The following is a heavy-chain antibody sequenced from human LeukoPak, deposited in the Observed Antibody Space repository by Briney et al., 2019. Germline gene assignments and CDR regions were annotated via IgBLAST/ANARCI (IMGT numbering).Heavy chain of an antibody. CDR2: IYSGGSV. D-gene: IGHD2-8*02. CDR1: TLSVGGSF. CDR3: ARGSGTNYGGYCTGGGCPVY. J-gene: IGHJ4*02. V-gene: IGHV3-66*01. Sequence: SGGSLRLSCVDSTLSVGGSFVSWVRQAPGKGLEWVSVIYSGGSVYSADSVKGRFTISRDYSDNTVYLQMNSLRVEDTAVYYCARGSGTNYGGYCTGGGCPVYWGQGTLVTVSS.